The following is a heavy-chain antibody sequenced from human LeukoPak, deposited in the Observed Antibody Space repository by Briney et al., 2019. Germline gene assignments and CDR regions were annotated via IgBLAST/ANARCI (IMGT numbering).Heavy chain of an antibody. D-gene: IGHD2-15*01. CDR2: ISYDGSNK. V-gene: IGHV3-30-3*01. CDR1: GFTFSSYW. CDR3: ARDLRSYCSGGSCDLGEIDY. J-gene: IGHJ4*02. Sequence: GGSLRLSCAASGFTFSSYWMHWVRQAPGKGLEWVAVISYDGSNKYYADSVKGRFTISRDNSKNTLYLQMNSLRAEDTAVYYCARDLRSYCSGGSCDLGEIDYWGQGTLVTVSS.